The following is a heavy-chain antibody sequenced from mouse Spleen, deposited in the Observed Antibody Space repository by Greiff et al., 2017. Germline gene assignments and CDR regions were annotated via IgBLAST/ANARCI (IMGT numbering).Heavy chain of an antibody. CDR2: FYPGSGSI. CDR3: ARHDYGVYYFDY. Sequence: VKLMESGAELVKPGASVKLSCKASGYTFTEYTIHWVKQRSGQGLEWIGWFYPGSGSIKYNEKFKDKATLTADKSSSTVYMELSRLTSEDSAVYFCARHDYGVYYFDYWGQGTTLTVSS. CDR1: GYTFTEYT. D-gene: IGHD1-1*02. V-gene: IGHV1-62-2*01. J-gene: IGHJ2*01.